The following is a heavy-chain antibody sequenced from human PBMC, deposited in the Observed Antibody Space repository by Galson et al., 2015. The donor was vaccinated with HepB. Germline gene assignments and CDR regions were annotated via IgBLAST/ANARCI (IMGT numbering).Heavy chain of an antibody. Sequence: SLRLSCAASGFIFSAYHIHWVRRAPGRGLEYVSSISRDGRYTYYTASVKGRFSIARDNSKNTLSLQMNSLRPEDTAVYYCLKDHSSYAFEVWGQGTVVTVSS. CDR1: GFIFSAYH. J-gene: IGHJ3*01. D-gene: IGHD6-6*01. V-gene: IGHV3-64D*09. CDR3: LKDHSSYAFEV. CDR2: ISRDGRYT.